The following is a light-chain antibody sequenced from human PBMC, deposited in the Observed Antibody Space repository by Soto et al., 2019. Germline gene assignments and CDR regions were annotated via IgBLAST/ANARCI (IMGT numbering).Light chain of an antibody. J-gene: IGLJ2*01. CDR1: SSDVGGYNF. V-gene: IGLV2-8*01. CDR2: EVS. Sequence: QSVLTQPPSASGSPGQSVTISCTGTSSDVGGYNFVSWYQQHPGKAPKLMIYEVSKRPSGVPDRFSGSKSGNTASLPVSGLQAEDEADYYCSSYEGTVVFGGGTKLTVL. CDR3: SSYEGTVV.